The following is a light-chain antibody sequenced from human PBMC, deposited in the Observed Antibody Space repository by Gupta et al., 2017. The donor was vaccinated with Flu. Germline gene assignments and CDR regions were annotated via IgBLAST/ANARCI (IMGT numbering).Light chain of an antibody. Sequence: SPLSQPPTVSGSPAPSVTISSPVTISDVGNSNRVSWYHQPPCPAPNVMIYEVSNRPSVAPDRFSGSKAGNTASLTISEPQAEDGADYYCSSDTTSYTYVFGTGTKVTVL. J-gene: IGLJ1*01. CDR3: SSDTTSYTYV. CDR1: ISDVGNSNR. CDR2: EVS. V-gene: IGLV2-18*02.